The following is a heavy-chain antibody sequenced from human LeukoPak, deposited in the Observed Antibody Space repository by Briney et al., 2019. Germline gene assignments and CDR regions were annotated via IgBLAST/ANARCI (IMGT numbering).Heavy chain of an antibody. CDR2: IIPIFGTA. V-gene: IGHV1-69*13. Sequence: GASVKVSCKASGYTFSSYAISWVRQAPGQGLEWMGGIIPIFGTANYAQKFQGRVTITADESTSTAYMELSSLRSEDTAVYYCARAMGDYYDSSVFYWGQGTLVTVSS. CDR1: GYTFSSYA. D-gene: IGHD3-22*01. CDR3: ARAMGDYYDSSVFY. J-gene: IGHJ4*02.